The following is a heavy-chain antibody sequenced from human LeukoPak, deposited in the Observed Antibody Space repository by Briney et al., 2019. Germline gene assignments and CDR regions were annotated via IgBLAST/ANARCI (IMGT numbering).Heavy chain of an antibody. Sequence: PGGSLRLSCAAPGFTLSSYWMTWVRHAPGKGLEWVVNIKPDGSEKTYVDSVKGRFTISRDNPQNSLYLQMNSLRGEDTAVYYCARVAVSATGAQDIWGQGTMVTVSS. CDR3: ARVAVSATGAQDI. J-gene: IGHJ3*02. CDR1: GFTLSSYW. CDR2: IKPDGSEK. V-gene: IGHV3-7*04. D-gene: IGHD6-19*01.